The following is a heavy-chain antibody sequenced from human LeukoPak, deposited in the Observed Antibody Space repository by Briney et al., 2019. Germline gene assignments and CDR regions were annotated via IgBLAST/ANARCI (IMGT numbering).Heavy chain of an antibody. V-gene: IGHV3-23*01. CDR1: GFTFSTYA. D-gene: IGHD4-23*01. J-gene: IGHJ4*02. CDR2: ITGSGGST. Sequence: TGGSLRLSCAASGFTFSTYAMSWVRQAPGKGLEWVSAITGSGGSTYYADSVKGRFTISRDNSKNTLYLQMNSLRAEDSAIYYCPIYGNSLDYWDQGTLVTVSS. CDR3: PIYGNSLDY.